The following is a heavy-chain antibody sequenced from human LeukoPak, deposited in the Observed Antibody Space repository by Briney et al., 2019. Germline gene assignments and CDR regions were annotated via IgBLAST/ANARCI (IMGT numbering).Heavy chain of an antibody. CDR2: IWYDGSNK. D-gene: IGHD2-2*01. J-gene: IGHJ4*02. V-gene: IGHV3-33*01. CDR3: ARDQTSCSSTSCFADY. CDR1: GFTFSSYV. Sequence: GGSLRLSCAASGFTFSSYVIHWVRQAPCKGLEWVVVIWYDGSNKYYVDSVKGRFTISRDNSKNTLFLQMNSLRAEDTAVYYCARDQTSCSSTSCFADYWGQGTLVTVSS.